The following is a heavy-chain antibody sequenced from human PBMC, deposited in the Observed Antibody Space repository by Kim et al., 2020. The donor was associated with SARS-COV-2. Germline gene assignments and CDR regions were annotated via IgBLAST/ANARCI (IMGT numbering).Heavy chain of an antibody. CDR2: IGSSSNYI. CDR3: ARDSGLDCRSTNCYASDF. V-gene: IGHV3-21*01. Sequence: GGSLRLSCAASRFTFSSYSMNWVRQAPGKGLEWVSSIGSSSNYIYYADSVKGRFTISRDNAKNSLYLQMNSLRAEDTAVYYCARDSGLDCRSTNCYASDFWGQGTLVTVSS. D-gene: IGHD2-2*01. J-gene: IGHJ4*02. CDR1: RFTFSSYS.